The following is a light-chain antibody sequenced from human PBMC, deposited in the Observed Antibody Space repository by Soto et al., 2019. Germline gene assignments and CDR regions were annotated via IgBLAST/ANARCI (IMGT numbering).Light chain of an antibody. CDR2: GAS. V-gene: IGKV3-20*01. J-gene: IGKJ4*01. Sequence: EIVLTQSPGTLSLSPGERATLSCRASQSVSSSYLAWYQQKPGQAPRLLIYGASSRATGIPDRFSGSGSGTDFTLTISRLEPGGFAVYYCQQYGSSSTFGGGTKVEIK. CDR3: QQYGSSST. CDR1: QSVSSSY.